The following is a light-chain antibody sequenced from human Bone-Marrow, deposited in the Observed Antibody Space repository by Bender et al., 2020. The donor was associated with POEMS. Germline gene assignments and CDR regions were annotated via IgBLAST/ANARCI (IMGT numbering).Light chain of an antibody. J-gene: IGLJ2*01. CDR3: HAGDTYYVI. Sequence: SYEVTQPPSVSVSPGQTASITCSGDDLGDKYVAWYQQKPGQSPVLVIYQDTKRPSGIPERFSGSNSGNTATLTISGTQAMDEADYYCHAGDTYYVIFGGGTKLTVL. CDR1: DLGDKY. CDR2: QDT. V-gene: IGLV3-1*01.